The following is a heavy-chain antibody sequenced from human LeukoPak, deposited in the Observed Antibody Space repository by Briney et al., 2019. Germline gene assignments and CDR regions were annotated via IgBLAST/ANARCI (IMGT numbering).Heavy chain of an antibody. CDR1: GFSLSSYW. CDR3: ARGGVSSKPLDA. Sequence: PGGSLRLSCEASGFSLSSYWMSWVRLAPGKGLEWVANIKPDGSDTRQVDSVKGRFTVSRDNAKNSLYLQMSGLRGEDTAVYYCARGGVSSKPLDAWGQGTLVTVSS. CDR2: IKPDGSDT. V-gene: IGHV3-7*01. J-gene: IGHJ5*02. D-gene: IGHD2-8*01.